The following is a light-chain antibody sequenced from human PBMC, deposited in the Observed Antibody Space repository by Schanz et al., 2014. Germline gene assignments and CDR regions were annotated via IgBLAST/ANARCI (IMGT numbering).Light chain of an antibody. Sequence: QSVLTQPASVSGSPGQSITISCTGTSSDVGGYNYVSWYQQHPDKAPKLMIYEGSKRPSGVSNRFSGSKSGNTASLTISGLQAEDEADYYCSSYTSSSTVVFGGGTKLTVL. CDR1: SSDVGGYNY. V-gene: IGLV2-14*01. CDR3: SSYTSSSTVV. CDR2: EGS. J-gene: IGLJ2*01.